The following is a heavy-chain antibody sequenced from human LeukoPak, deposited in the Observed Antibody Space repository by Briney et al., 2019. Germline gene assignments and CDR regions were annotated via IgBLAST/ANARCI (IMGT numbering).Heavy chain of an antibody. CDR1: GYTFTGYY. D-gene: IGHD1-20*01. V-gene: IGHV1-2*02. J-gene: IGHJ6*03. CDR2: INPNSGGT. CDR3: ARDNWFTPRGFCYYYYYYMDV. Sequence: GASVKVSCKASGYTFTGYYMHWVRQAPGQGLEWMGWINPNSGGTNYAQKFQGRVTMTRDTSISTAYMELSRLRSDDTAVYYCARDNWFTPRGFCYYYYYYMDVWGKGTTVTVSS.